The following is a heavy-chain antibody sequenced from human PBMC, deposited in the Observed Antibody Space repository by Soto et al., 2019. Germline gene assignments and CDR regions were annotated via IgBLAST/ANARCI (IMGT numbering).Heavy chain of an antibody. CDR1: EFSFNFYW. V-gene: IGHV3-74*01. CDR3: TSDTFGLRDS. CDR2: INPVGTIT. D-gene: IGHD3-3*01. J-gene: IGHJ4*02. Sequence: GGSLGLSCAASEFSFNFYWMPWVRQTPGKGLVWVSRINPVGTITNYADSVEGRFIISRDNAATTLYLQMNSLSAEDTAIYYCTSDTFGLRDSWGQGTLVTVSS.